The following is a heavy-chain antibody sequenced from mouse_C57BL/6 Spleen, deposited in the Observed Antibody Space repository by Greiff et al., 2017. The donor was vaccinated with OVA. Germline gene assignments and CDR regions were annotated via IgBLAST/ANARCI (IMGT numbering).Heavy chain of an antibody. J-gene: IGHJ2*01. CDR3: ARRDSVSFDY. V-gene: IGHV1-54*01. CDR1: GYAFTNYL. CDR2: INPGSGGT. Sequence: QVQLQQSGAELVRPGTSVKVSCKASGYAFTNYLIEWVKQRPGQGLEWIGVINPGSGGTNYNEKFKGKATLTADKSSSTAYMQLSSLTSEDSAVYFCARRDSVSFDYWGQGTTLTVSS. D-gene: IGHD1-1*01.